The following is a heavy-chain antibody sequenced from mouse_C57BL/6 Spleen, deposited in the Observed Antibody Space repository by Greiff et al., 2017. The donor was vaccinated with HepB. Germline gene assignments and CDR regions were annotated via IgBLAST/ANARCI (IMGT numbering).Heavy chain of an antibody. CDR1: GFTFSDYG. D-gene: IGHD1-1*01. CDR2: ISSGSSTI. V-gene: IGHV5-17*01. Sequence: EVKLMESGGGLVKPGGSLKLSCAASGFTFSDYGMHWVRQAPEKGLEWVAYISSGSSTIYYADTGKGRFTISRDNAKNTLFLQMTSLRSEDTAMYYCARTAYGSSFYYAMDYWGQGTSVTVSS. J-gene: IGHJ4*01. CDR3: ARTAYGSSFYYAMDY.